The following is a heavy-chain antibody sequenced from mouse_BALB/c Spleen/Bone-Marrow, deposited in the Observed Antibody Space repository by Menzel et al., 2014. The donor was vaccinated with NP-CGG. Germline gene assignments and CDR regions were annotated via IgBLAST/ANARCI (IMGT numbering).Heavy chain of an antibody. CDR3: ARRGDGYYFDY. V-gene: IGHV2-9*02. D-gene: IGHD2-3*01. Sequence: VKLVESGPGLVAPSQSLSITCTVSGFSLTSYGVHWVRQRPGKGLEWLGVIWAGGSTNYNSALMSRLSISKDNSKSQVFLKMNSLQTDDTAMYYCARRGDGYYFDYWGQGTTLTVSS. J-gene: IGHJ2*01. CDR1: GFSLTSYG. CDR2: IWAGGST.